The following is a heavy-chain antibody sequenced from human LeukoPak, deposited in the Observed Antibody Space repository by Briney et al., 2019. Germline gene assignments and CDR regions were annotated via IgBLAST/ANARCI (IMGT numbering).Heavy chain of an antibody. J-gene: IGHJ5*02. CDR3: ARALVGATTAFWFDP. CDR2: ITVRSTAK. D-gene: IGHD1-26*01. CDR1: GFRFSGYT. Sequence: GGSLRLSCAASGFRFSGYTINWVRQAPGTGLQWVSEITVRSTAKNYADSVKGRFTISRDNSKNTLYLQMNSLRAEDTAVYYCARALVGATTAFWFDPWGQGTLVTVSS. V-gene: IGHV3-48*01.